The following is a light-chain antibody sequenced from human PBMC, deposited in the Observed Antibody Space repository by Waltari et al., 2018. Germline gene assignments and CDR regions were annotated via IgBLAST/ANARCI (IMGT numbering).Light chain of an antibody. CDR2: LSS. J-gene: IGKJ4*01. CDR1: QAVSTW. V-gene: IGKV1-12*01. CDR3: QQTRTYPLT. Sequence: IQMTQSPSSLSASVGETVTISCRASQAVSTWLPWYQQRPGKAPKVLIYLSSSWQTGVPSRFAGSGSGTEFTLTISSLQPEDAATYFCQQTRTYPLTFGGGTKVEIK.